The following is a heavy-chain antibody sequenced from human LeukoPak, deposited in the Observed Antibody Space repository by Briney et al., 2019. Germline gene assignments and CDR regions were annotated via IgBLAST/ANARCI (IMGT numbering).Heavy chain of an antibody. D-gene: IGHD6-13*01. J-gene: IGHJ4*02. CDR3: ARSGLAAAGTFDY. CDR1: GYTFTGYY. CDR2: INPNSGGT. Sequence: ASVKVSCKASGYTFTGYYMHWVRQAPGQGLEWMGWINPNSGGTNYAQKFQGRVTMTRDTSTSTVYMELSSLRSEDTAVYYCARSGLAAAGTFDYWGQGTLVTVSS. V-gene: IGHV1-2*02.